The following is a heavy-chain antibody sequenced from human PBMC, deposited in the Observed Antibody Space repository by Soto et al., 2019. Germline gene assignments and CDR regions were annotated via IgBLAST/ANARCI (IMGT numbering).Heavy chain of an antibody. CDR1: GFTFSSYG. CDR2: IWYDGSNK. J-gene: IGHJ4*02. Sequence: GGSLRLSCAASGFTFSSYGMHWVRQAPGKGLEWVAVIWYDGSNKYYADSVKGRFTISRDNSKNTLYLQMNSLRAEDTAVYYCARDLYDSSGYYYDYWGQGTLVTVSS. D-gene: IGHD3-22*01. CDR3: ARDLYDSSGYYYDY. V-gene: IGHV3-33*01.